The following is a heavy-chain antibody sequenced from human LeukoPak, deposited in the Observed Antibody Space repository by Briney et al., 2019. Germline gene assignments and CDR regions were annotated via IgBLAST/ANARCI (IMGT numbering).Heavy chain of an antibody. D-gene: IGHD6-13*01. J-gene: IGHJ6*03. CDR3: ARSGTPSSSWSRSDYYMDV. CDR2: MNPNSGNT. Sequence: ASVKVSCKASGYTFTSYDINWVRQATGQGLEWMGWMNPNSGNTGYAQKFQGRVTITRNTSISTAYMELSSLRSEDTAVYYCARSGTPSSSWSRSDYYMDVWGKGTTVTVSS. CDR1: GYTFTSYD. V-gene: IGHV1-8*03.